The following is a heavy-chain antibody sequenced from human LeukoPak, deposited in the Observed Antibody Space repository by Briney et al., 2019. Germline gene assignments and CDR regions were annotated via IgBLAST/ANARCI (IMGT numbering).Heavy chain of an antibody. Sequence: GGSLRLSCAASGFKVITNFMSWVRQAPGKGLKWVSVIHSGDDTYYADSVKGRFTISRDSSKNTLYLQVNSLRAEDTAVYYCTTRSGSYYYWGQGTLVTVSS. CDR3: TTRSGSYYY. J-gene: IGHJ4*02. CDR2: IHSGDDT. D-gene: IGHD1-26*01. CDR1: GFKVITNF. V-gene: IGHV3-53*01.